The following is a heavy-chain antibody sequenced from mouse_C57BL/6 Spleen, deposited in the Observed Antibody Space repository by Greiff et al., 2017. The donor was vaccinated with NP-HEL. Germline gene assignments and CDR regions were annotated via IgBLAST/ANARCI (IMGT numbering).Heavy chain of an antibody. J-gene: IGHJ4*01. CDR3: ARGYYDHYYAMDY. CDR1: GYTFTSYW. D-gene: IGHD2-4*01. CDR2: IDPSDSET. V-gene: IGHV1-52*01. Sequence: VQLQQSGAELVRPGSSVKLSCKASGYTFTSYWMHWVKQRPIQGLEWIGNIDPSDSETHYNQKFKDKATLTVDKSSSTAYMQLSSLTSEDSAVYYGARGYYDHYYAMDYWGQGTSVTVSS.